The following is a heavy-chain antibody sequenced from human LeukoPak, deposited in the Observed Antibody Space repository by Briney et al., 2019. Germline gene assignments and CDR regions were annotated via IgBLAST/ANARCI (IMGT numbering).Heavy chain of an antibody. J-gene: IGHJ4*02. Sequence: SETPSLTCTVSGGSIGSYYWSWIRQPPGKGLEWIGYIYYSGSTNYNPSLKSRVTISVDTSKNQFSLKLSSVTAADTAVYYCARDRGYYDRYFDYWGQGTLVTVSS. D-gene: IGHD3-22*01. V-gene: IGHV4-59*01. CDR1: GGSIGSYY. CDR3: ARDRGYYDRYFDY. CDR2: IYYSGST.